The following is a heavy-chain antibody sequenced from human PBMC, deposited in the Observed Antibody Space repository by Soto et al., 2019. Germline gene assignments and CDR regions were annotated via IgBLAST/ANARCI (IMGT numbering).Heavy chain of an antibody. J-gene: IGHJ6*02. CDR2: VNHRGAS. CDR1: RRSFRGEY. V-gene: IGHV4-34*01. CDR3: ASSSFLRSGDLFHGVDV. D-gene: IGHD3-10*01. Sequence: PSEADSDNFSLPRRSFRGEYCSWIRPAIEKRLHWVGEVNHRGASDYNPFLKCRATIPVDTSINQFPLKLASVTTEDTALYFCASSSFLRSGDLFHGVDVWGQGTTVS.